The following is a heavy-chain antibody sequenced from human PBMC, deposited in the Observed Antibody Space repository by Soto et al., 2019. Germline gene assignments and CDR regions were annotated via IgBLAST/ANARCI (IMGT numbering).Heavy chain of an antibody. CDR1: GFTFSTYT. CDR3: ARVLNNYGSGSYYLNN. Sequence: EVQLVESGGGLVKPGGSLRLSCAASGFTFSTYTMNWVRQAPGKGLEWVSSISSGSTYIYYADSVKGRFTISRDNAKNSLYLQMNSLRAEDKAVYYCARVLNNYGSGSYYLNNWGQGTLVTVSS. D-gene: IGHD3-10*01. V-gene: IGHV3-21*06. J-gene: IGHJ4*02. CDR2: ISSGSTYI.